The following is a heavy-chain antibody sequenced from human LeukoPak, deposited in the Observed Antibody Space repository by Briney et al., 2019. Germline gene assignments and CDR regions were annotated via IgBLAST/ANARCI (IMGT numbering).Heavy chain of an antibody. J-gene: IGHJ6*03. Sequence: GGSLRLSCAASGFTFSSYAMSWVRQAPGKGLEWVSAISGSGGSTYYADSVKGRFTISRDNSKNTLYLQMNSLRAEDTAVYYCARVSGDYYYYYMDVWGKGTTVTVSS. CDR2: ISGSGGST. V-gene: IGHV3-23*01. CDR1: GFTFSSYA. D-gene: IGHD3-10*01. CDR3: ARVSGDYYYYYMDV.